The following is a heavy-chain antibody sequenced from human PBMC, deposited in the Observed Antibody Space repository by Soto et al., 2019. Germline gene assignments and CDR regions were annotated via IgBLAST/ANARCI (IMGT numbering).Heavy chain of an antibody. CDR3: AHRQAQGIGLAGTFDS. Sequence: QITLKESGPTLVKPTQTLTLTCTFSGFSFSTTGVGVGWIRQPPGKALEWLALIYWDDDKRYSTSLKSRLTITQDTSKNQVVLTMTNMDPVDTATYYCAHRQAQGIGLAGTFDSWCQGTLVTVSS. J-gene: IGHJ4*02. V-gene: IGHV2-5*02. CDR2: IYWDDDK. D-gene: IGHD6-19*01. CDR1: GFSFSTTGVG.